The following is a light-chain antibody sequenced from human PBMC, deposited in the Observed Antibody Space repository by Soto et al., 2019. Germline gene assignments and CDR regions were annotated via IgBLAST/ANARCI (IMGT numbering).Light chain of an antibody. CDR3: CSYAGSSTLV. V-gene: IGLV2-23*02. Sequence: QSVLTQPASVSGSPGQSITISCTGTSSDVGSYNLVSWYQHHPGKAPKLMTYEVSKRPSGVSNRFSGSKSGNTASLTISGLQAEDEADYYCCSYAGSSTLVFGTGTKVTVL. CDR2: EVS. CDR1: SSDVGSYNL. J-gene: IGLJ1*01.